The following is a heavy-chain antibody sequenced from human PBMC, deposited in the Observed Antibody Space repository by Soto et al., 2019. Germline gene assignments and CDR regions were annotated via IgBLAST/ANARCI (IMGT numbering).Heavy chain of an antibody. CDR3: ASTYYDFWSGYSALVNYYGMDV. CDR2: IYYSGST. D-gene: IGHD3-3*01. V-gene: IGHV4-59*01. CDR1: GGSISSYY. Sequence: PSETLSLTCTVSGGSISSYYWSWIRQPPGKGLEWIGYIYYSGSTNYNPSLKSRVTISVDTSKNQFSLKLSSVTAADTAVYYCASTYYDFWSGYSALVNYYGMDVWGQGTTVTVSS. J-gene: IGHJ6*02.